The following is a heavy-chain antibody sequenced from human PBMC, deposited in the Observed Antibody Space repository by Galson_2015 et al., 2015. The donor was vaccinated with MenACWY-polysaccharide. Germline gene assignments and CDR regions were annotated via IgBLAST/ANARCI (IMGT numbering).Heavy chain of an antibody. D-gene: IGHD1-1*01. V-gene: IGHV3-30*18. CDR1: GFTFSSYG. J-gene: IGHJ6*02. Sequence: SLRLSCAASGFTFSSYGMRWVRQAPGKGLEWVAVISYDGSNKYYADSVKGRFTISRDNSKNTLYLQMNSLRAEDTAVYYCAKDGGNWNDFYGMDVWGQGTTVTVSS. CDR3: AKDGGNWNDFYGMDV. CDR2: ISYDGSNK.